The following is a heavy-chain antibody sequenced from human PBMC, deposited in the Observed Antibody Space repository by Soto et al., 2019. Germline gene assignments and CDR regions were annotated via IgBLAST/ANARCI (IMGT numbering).Heavy chain of an antibody. CDR2: ISYDGSNK. CDR3: ATGDTIFGVVHSVDY. J-gene: IGHJ4*02. D-gene: IGHD3-3*01. Sequence: GGSLRLSCAASGFTFSSYAMHWVRQAPGKGLEWVAVISYDGSNKYYADSVKGRFTISRDNSKNTLYLQMNSLRAEDTAVYYCATGDTIFGVVHSVDYWGQGTLVTVPS. V-gene: IGHV3-30-3*01. CDR1: GFTFSSYA.